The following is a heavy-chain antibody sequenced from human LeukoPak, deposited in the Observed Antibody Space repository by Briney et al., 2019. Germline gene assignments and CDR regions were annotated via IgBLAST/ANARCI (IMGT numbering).Heavy chain of an antibody. Sequence: SETLSLTCTVSGGSVSSYYWSWIRQPAGKGLEWIGRIYTSGSTNYNPSLKSRVTMPVDTSKNQFSLKLSSVTAADTAVYYCARDPLLWFGESDYYYGMDVWGQGTTVTVSS. J-gene: IGHJ6*02. CDR3: ARDPLLWFGESDYYYGMDV. V-gene: IGHV4-4*07. D-gene: IGHD3-10*01. CDR2: IYTSGST. CDR1: GGSVSSYY.